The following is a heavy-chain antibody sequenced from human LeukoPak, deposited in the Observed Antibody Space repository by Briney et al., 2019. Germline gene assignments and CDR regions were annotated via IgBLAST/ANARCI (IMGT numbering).Heavy chain of an antibody. D-gene: IGHD2-2*01. CDR3: AKDGFDSGDIVVVPAAY. Sequence: PGGSLRLSCAASGFTFSSYGMHWVRQAPGKGLEWVAVISYDGSNKYYADSVKGRFTISRGNSKNTLYLQMNSLRAEDTAVYYCAKDGFDSGDIVVVPAAYWGQGTLVTVSS. CDR2: ISYDGSNK. CDR1: GFTFSSYG. J-gene: IGHJ4*02. V-gene: IGHV3-30*18.